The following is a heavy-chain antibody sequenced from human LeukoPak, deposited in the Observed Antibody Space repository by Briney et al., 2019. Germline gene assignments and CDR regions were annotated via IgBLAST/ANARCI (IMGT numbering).Heavy chain of an antibody. J-gene: IGHJ6*02. Sequence: PGGSLRLSCAASGFTFSSYSMNWVRQAPCKGLEWVSSISSSSRYIYYADSVKGRFTISSDNAKNSLYLQMNSLRAEDTAVYYCARLGYCSSTSCDNYDYYYYGMDVWGQGNTVTVSS. CDR2: ISSSSRYI. V-gene: IGHV3-21*01. CDR3: ARLGYCSSTSCDNYDYYYYGMDV. D-gene: IGHD2-2*01. CDR1: GFTFSSYS.